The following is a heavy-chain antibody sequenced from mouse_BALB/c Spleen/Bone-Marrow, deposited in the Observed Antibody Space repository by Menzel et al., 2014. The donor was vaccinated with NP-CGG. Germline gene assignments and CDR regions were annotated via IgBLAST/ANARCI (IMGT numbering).Heavy chain of an antibody. V-gene: IGHV5-9-3*01. Sequence: EVQLVESGGGLVKPGGSLKLSCAASGFTFSSYAMSWVRQTPEKRLERVATISSGGSYTYYPDSVKGRFTISRDNAKNTLYLQMSSLRSEDTAMYYCARPHYYGSSWFAYWGQGTLVTVSA. CDR2: ISSGGSYT. CDR3: ARPHYYGSSWFAY. D-gene: IGHD1-1*01. J-gene: IGHJ3*01. CDR1: GFTFSSYA.